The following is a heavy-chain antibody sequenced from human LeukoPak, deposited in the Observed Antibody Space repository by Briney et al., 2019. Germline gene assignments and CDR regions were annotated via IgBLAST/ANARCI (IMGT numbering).Heavy chain of an antibody. J-gene: IGHJ3*02. CDR2: INPSGGST. CDR3: ARGRIPNDRGDAFDI. D-gene: IGHD3-22*01. CDR1: GYTFTSYY. V-gene: IGHV1-46*01. Sequence: ASVKVSCKASGYTFTSYYMHWVRQAPGQGLEWMGIINPSGGSTSYAQKFQGRVTMTRDTSTSTVYMELSSLRSEDTAVYYCARGRIPNDRGDAFDIWGQGTMVTVSS.